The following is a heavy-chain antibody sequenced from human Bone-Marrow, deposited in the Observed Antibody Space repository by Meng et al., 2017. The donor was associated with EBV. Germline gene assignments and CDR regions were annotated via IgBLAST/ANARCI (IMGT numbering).Heavy chain of an antibody. CDR2: TNEDGRIT. V-gene: IGHV3-74*01. CDR1: GFSFSRYW. CDR3: SRDLASSDDV. D-gene: IGHD2-2*01. Sequence: VQLVQSGGALVQPGGSLSLSCVASGFSFSRYWMHWVRQAPGKGLVWVSRTNEDGRITNYADSVKGRFTISRDNTKNRLYLQMDSLRAEDTALYFCSRDLASSDDVWGQGTLVTVSS. J-gene: IGHJ4*02.